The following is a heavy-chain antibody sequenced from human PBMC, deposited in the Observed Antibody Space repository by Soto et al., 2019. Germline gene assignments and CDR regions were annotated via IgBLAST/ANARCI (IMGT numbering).Heavy chain of an antibody. CDR3: ARYFDWAFDY. J-gene: IGHJ4*02. D-gene: IGHD3-9*01. V-gene: IGHV4-30-4*01. CDR2: IYYSGST. Sequence: TSETLSLTCTVSGGSISSGDYSWSLIRQPPGKGLEWIGYIYYSGSTYYNPSLKSRVTISVDTSKNQFSLKLSSVTAADTDVYYRARYFDWAFDYWGQGTLVTVS. CDR1: GGSISSGDYS.